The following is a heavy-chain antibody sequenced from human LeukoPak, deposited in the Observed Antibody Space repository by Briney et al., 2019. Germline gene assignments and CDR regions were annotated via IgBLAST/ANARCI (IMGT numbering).Heavy chain of an antibody. J-gene: IGHJ4*02. CDR3: ARERPRGKSFDY. D-gene: IGHD3-16*01. Sequence: PSQTLSLTCAVSGGSISSGGYSWSWIRQPPGKGLEWIGYIYHSGSTYYNPSLKSRVTISVDRSKNQFSLKLSSVTAADTAVYYCARERPRGKSFDYWGQGTLVTVSS. V-gene: IGHV4-30-2*01. CDR2: IYHSGST. CDR1: GGSISSGGYS.